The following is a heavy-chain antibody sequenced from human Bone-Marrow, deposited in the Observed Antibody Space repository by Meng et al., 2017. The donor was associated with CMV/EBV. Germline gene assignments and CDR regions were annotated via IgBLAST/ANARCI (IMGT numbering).Heavy chain of an antibody. V-gene: IGHV1-46*01. CDR1: GYTFTGYY. J-gene: IGHJ4*02. CDR2: INPSGGST. D-gene: IGHD4/OR15-4a*01. CDR3: AIHIPYGGFDY. Sequence: ASVKVSCKASGYTFTGYYMHWVRQAPGQGLEWMGWINPSGGSTSYAQKFQGRVTMTRDTSTSTVYMELSSLRSEDTAVYYCAIHIPYGGFDYWGQGTLVTVSS.